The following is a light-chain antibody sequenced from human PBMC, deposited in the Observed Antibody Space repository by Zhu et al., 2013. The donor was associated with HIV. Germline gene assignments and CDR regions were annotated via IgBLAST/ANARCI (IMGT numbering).Light chain of an antibody. J-gene: IGLJ3*02. Sequence: QSALTQPASVSGSPGQSITISCTGTSSDVGIYNLVSWYQHHPGKAPKLMIYEVSKRPSGVFNRFSGSKSGNTASLTISGLQAEDEADYHCCSFTSSTTLVFGGGTKLTVL. CDR1: SSDVGIYNL. V-gene: IGLV2-14*02. CDR2: EVS. CDR3: CSFTSSTTLV.